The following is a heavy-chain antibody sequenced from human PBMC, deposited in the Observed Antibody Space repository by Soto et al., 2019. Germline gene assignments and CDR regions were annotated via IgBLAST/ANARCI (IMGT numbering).Heavy chain of an antibody. V-gene: IGHV1-46*01. D-gene: IGHD2-21*01. Sequence: AASGKVSCNASGYRFISYYVHWVRQAPGQGLEWIAVLNPANGRTTYAETFHGRITITTDTSTSTVFMELSSLRSEDTAVYFCARDISRRQTYFGMDVWGQGTTVTVSS. CDR3: ARDISRRQTYFGMDV. CDR1: GYRFISYY. J-gene: IGHJ6*02. CDR2: LNPANGRT.